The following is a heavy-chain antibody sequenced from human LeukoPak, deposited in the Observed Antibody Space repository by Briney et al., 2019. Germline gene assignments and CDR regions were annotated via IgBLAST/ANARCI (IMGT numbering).Heavy chain of an antibody. D-gene: IGHD6-13*01. CDR2: INQDGHAQ. CDR3: ARDPSRSAAVSYFDY. V-gene: IGHV3-7*01. J-gene: IGHJ4*02. CDR1: GFTPSSYW. Sequence: GGSLRLSCAASGFTPSSYWMTWVRQAPGKGLEWVANINQDGHAQYYVQSVRGRFTISRDNAKSSLYLQMNSLSVEDTGVYYCARDPSRSAAVSYFDYWGQGTLVTVSS.